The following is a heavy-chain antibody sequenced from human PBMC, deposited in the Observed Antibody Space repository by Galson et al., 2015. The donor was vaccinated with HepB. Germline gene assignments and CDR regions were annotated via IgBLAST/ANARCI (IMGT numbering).Heavy chain of an antibody. CDR1: AYTFTGYY. D-gene: IGHD5-12*01. V-gene: IGHV1-2*02. CDR2: INPNSGGT. J-gene: IGHJ6*03. Sequence: SVKVSCKASAYTFTGYYMHWVRQAPGQGLEWMGWINPNSGGTNYAQKFQGRVTMTRDTSITTAYMELSRLTSGDTAVYYCAREVGSVRYMDVWGKGTTVTVSS. CDR3: AREVGSVRYMDV.